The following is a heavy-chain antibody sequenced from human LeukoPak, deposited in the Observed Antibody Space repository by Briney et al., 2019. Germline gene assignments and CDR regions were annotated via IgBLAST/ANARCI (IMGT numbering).Heavy chain of an antibody. D-gene: IGHD4-17*01. V-gene: IGHV3-33*01. Sequence: GRSLRLSCAASGFPFSTYGMHWVRQAPGKGLEWVAVIWFDGSNKDYGDSVKGRFTISRDNSKNTVYLQMNSLRAEDTAVYYCARDFCGDFSKFDYWGQGTLVTVSS. J-gene: IGHJ4*02. CDR1: GFPFSTYG. CDR3: ARDFCGDFSKFDY. CDR2: IWFDGSNK.